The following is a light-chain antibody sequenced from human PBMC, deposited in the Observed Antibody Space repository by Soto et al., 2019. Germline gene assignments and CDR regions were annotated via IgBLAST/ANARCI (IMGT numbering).Light chain of an antibody. CDR1: QGISSS. J-gene: IGKJ1*01. V-gene: IGKV1-9*01. CDR2: AAS. Sequence: IQLTQSPSSLSASVGDRVTITCRASQGISSSLAWYQQKPGKVPKLLIYAASTLQSGVPSRFSGSRSGTDFTLTISSLQPDDFATYYCQQYNSYSRTFGQGTKVDI. CDR3: QQYNSYSRT.